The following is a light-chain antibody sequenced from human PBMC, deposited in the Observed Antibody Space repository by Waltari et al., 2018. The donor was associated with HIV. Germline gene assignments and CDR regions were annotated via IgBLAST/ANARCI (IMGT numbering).Light chain of an antibody. J-gene: IGKJ3*01. CDR1: QGISSA. Sequence: AIQFTQSPSPLSASVGDRVIITCRASQGISSALAWYQQKPGKAPKLLIYDASSLESGVPSRFSGSGSGTDFTLTISSLQPEDFATYYCQQFNSYPFTFGPGTKVDIK. V-gene: IGKV1-13*02. CDR3: QQFNSYPFT. CDR2: DAS.